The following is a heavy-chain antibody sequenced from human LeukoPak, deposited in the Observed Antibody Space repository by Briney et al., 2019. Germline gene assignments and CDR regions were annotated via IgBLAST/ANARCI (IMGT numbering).Heavy chain of an antibody. CDR2: FDPEDGET. CDR1: GYTLTELS. CDR3: ATLPVDTAMVTRELDY. V-gene: IGHV1-24*01. J-gene: IGHJ4*02. Sequence: ASVKVSCKVSGYTLTELSMHWVRQAPGKGLEWMAGFDPEDGETIYAQKFQGRVTMTEDTSTDTAYMELSSLRSEDTAVYYCATLPVDTAMVTRELDYWGQGTLVTVSS. D-gene: IGHD5-18*01.